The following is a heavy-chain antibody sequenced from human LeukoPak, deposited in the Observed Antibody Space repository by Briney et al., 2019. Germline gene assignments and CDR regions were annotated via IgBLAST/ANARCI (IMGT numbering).Heavy chain of an antibody. J-gene: IGHJ3*02. CDR3: AKSYYYGSGSPDAFDI. D-gene: IGHD3-10*01. Sequence: GGSLRLSCAASGFTFSSYAMSWVRQAPGKGLKWVSSISGSSGRTYYADSVKGRFTISRDNSKNTLYLQMNSLRAEDTAVYYCAKSYYYGSGSPDAFDIWGQGTMVTVSS. CDR2: ISGSSGRT. CDR1: GFTFSSYA. V-gene: IGHV3-23*01.